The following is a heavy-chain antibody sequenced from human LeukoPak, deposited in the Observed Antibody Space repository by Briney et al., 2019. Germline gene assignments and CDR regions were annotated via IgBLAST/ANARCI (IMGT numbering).Heavy chain of an antibody. V-gene: IGHV6-1*01. CDR2: TYYRSKWYN. D-gene: IGHD6-13*01. CDR1: GDSVSSNSAA. J-gene: IGHJ6*03. CDR3: ARGVAAHEPNYYYYYMDV. Sequence: SQTLSLTCAISGDSVSSNSAAWNWIRQSPSIGLEWLGRTYYRSKWYNDYAVSVKSRITINPDTSKNQFSLQLNSVTPEDTAVYYCARGVAAHEPNYYYYYMDVWGKGTTVTVSS.